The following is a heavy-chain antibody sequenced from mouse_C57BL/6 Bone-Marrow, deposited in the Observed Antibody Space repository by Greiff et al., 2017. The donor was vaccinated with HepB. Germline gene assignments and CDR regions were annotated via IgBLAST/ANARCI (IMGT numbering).Heavy chain of an antibody. CDR1: GFTFTDYY. D-gene: IGHD1-3*01. CDR3: ASHLYYYAMDY. Sequence: EVQLVESGGGLVQPGGSLSLSCAASGFTFTDYYMSWVRQPPGKALEWLGFIRNKANGYTTEYSASVKGRFTISRDNSQSILYLQMNALRAEDSATYYCASHLYYYAMDYWGQGTSVTVSS. J-gene: IGHJ4*01. CDR2: IRNKANGYTT. V-gene: IGHV7-3*01.